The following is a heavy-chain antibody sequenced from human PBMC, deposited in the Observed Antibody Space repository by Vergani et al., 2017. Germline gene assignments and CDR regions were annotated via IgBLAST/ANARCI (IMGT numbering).Heavy chain of an antibody. V-gene: IGHV5-51*01. CDR3: ARHTTYTDS. Sequence: EVELVQSGPEMRKPGESLKISCKGSEYSFGNYWFGWVRQRPGKGLEWMGIIYPADSDTRHSPSFQGQVTISADKSISTASLQWDSLKASDTALYYCARHTTYTDSWGQGTLVTVSS. J-gene: IGHJ4*02. D-gene: IGHD1-1*01. CDR2: IYPADSDT. CDR1: EYSFGNYW.